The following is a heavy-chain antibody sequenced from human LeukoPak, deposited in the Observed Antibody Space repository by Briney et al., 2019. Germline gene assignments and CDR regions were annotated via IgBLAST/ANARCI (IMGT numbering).Heavy chain of an antibody. CDR3: ARSRKYGAVTTYSWFDP. J-gene: IGHJ5*02. CDR1: GGSISSSTYY. Sequence: SETLSLTCTVSGGSISSSTYYWGWIRQPPGKRLEWIASIYYTGSTNYNPSLKSRVTISVDTSKNQFSLKLSSVTAADTAVYYCARSRKYGAVTTYSWFDPWGQGTLVIVSS. D-gene: IGHD4-17*01. CDR2: IYYTGST. V-gene: IGHV4-39*01.